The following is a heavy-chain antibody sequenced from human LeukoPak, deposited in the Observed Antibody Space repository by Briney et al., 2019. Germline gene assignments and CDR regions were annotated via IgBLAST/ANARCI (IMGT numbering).Heavy chain of an antibody. V-gene: IGHV3-23*01. D-gene: IGHD1-1*01. Sequence: GGSLRLSCAASGFTFRNYAMSWFRQAPGKGLEWVSTIGRGGGDTYYADSVKGRFTISKDSSKTSLQMSSLRAEDTAIYYCVKHSGGVYGNSDLWGQGTLVTVSS. J-gene: IGHJ5*02. CDR3: VKHSGGVYGNSDL. CDR2: IGRGGGDT. CDR1: GFTFRNYA.